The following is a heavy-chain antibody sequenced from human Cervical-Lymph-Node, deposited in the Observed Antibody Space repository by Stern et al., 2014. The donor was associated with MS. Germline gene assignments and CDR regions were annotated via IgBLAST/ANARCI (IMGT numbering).Heavy chain of an antibody. CDR3: VREDRNFHYYGMDV. CDR1: GYSFTNYD. V-gene: IGHV1-8*01. CDR2: MNPNSGHT. D-gene: IGHD1-7*01. J-gene: IGHJ6*02. Sequence: EQLVESGAEVKKPGASVKVSCKASGYSFTNYDINWVRQAPGQGLEWMGWMNPNSGHTGLKPKFQGRVTMTRNTSMSTAYMQMSSLTSEDTAVYYCVREDRNFHYYGMDVWGQGTTLTVSS.